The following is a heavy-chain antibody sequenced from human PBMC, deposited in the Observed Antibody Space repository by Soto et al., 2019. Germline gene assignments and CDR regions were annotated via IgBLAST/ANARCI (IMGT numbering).Heavy chain of an antibody. CDR3: ARTVSPADDAFDI. J-gene: IGHJ3*02. CDR1: GYSFTSYW. CDR2: IYPGDSDT. V-gene: IGHV5-51*01. D-gene: IGHD6-13*01. Sequence: GESLKISCKGSGYSFTSYWIGWVRQMPGKGLEWMGIIYPGDSDTRYSPSFQGQVTISADKSISTAYLQWSSLKASDTAMYYCARTVSPADDAFDIWGQGTMVTVSS.